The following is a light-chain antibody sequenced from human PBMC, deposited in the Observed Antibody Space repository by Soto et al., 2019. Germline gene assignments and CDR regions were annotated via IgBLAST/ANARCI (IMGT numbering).Light chain of an antibody. CDR1: QSVSSSY. Sequence: EIVLTQSPGTLSLSPGERATLSCRANQSVSSSYLAWYQQKPGQAPRLLIYGASSRATGIPDRFSGSGSGTDFTLTISRLVPEDFALYYCQQYGSSPPYTFGQGTKLEIK. CDR3: QQYGSSPPYT. CDR2: GAS. J-gene: IGKJ2*01. V-gene: IGKV3-20*01.